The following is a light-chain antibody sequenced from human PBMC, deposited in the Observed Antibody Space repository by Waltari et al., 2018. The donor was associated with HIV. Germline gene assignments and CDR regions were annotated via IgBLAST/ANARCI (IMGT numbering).Light chain of an antibody. CDR1: NSNIGSSS. Sequence: QPVLTQLPSMSGTPGQTVTISCSGSNSNIGSSSMYWYQHLPGTTPRLLIYSNNERPSWVPDRFSGSKSGTSAALTISGRRSEDEADYYCSTWDESKSFQVFGGGTKVTVL. J-gene: IGLJ3*02. V-gene: IGLV1-47*01. CDR3: STWDESKSFQV. CDR2: SNN.